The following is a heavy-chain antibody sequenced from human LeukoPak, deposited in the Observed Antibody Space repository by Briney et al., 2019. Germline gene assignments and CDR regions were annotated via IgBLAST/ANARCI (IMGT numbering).Heavy chain of an antibody. D-gene: IGHD3-22*01. CDR2: ISWNSGSI. Sequence: GRSLRLSCAASGFTFDDYAMHWVRQAPGKGLEWVSGISWNSGSIGYADSVKGRFTISRDNAKNSLYLQMNSLRAEDTALYHCAKDMSYDSSGGFDYWGQGTLVTVSS. J-gene: IGHJ4*02. CDR1: GFTFDDYA. CDR3: AKDMSYDSSGGFDY. V-gene: IGHV3-9*01.